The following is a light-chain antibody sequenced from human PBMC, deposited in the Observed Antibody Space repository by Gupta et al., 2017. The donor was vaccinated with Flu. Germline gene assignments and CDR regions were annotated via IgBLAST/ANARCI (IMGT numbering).Light chain of an antibody. CDR1: QSVGIF. J-gene: IGKJ2*01. V-gene: IGKV3-11*01. CDR3: QQRGHRYN. Sequence: EIVLTQSPATLSLSPGERATLSCRASQSVGIFLAWYQQKPGQAPRILIYDASNRATGTPARFSGSGSGTDFSLTSSSLEPEDFAVYYWQQRGHRYNFGQGTKLEI. CDR2: DAS.